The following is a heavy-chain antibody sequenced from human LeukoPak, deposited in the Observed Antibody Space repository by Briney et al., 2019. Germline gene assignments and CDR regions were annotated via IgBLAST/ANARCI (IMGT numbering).Heavy chain of an antibody. CDR1: GGSFSGYY. CDR3: ARDTLDTAMPSDY. J-gene: IGHJ4*02. CDR2: INHSGST. D-gene: IGHD5-18*01. Sequence: NPSETLSLTCAVYGGSFSGYYWSWIRQPPGKGLEWIGEINHSGSTNYNPSLKSRVTISVDTSKNQFSLKLSSVTAADTAVYYCARDTLDTAMPSDYWGQGTLVTVSS. V-gene: IGHV4-34*01.